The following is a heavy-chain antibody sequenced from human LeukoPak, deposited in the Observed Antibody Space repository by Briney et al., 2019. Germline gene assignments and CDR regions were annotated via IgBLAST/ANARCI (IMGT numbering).Heavy chain of an antibody. V-gene: IGHV3-33*06. Sequence: GRSLRLSCAASAFTFSSYGMHWVRQAPGKGLEWVAVIWYDGSNEDYADSVKGRFTISRDNSKNTLYLQMNSLRAEDTAVYYCAKEAYDSSGSPQSAFDIWGQGTMVTVSS. CDR3: AKEAYDSSGSPQSAFDI. D-gene: IGHD3-22*01. J-gene: IGHJ3*02. CDR1: AFTFSSYG. CDR2: IWYDGSNE.